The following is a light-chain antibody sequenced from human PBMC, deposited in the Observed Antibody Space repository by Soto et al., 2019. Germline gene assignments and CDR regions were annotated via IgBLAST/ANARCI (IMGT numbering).Light chain of an antibody. CDR3: QQYNTWPPYP. CDR1: QSVSSN. Sequence: EIVMTQSPATLSVSPGERATLSCRASQSVSSNFAWYQQKPGQAPRLLLYGASTRATGIPARFSGSGSGTECTLSIGSLQSEDFAVYYWQQYNTWPPYPFGQGPKLEIK. J-gene: IGKJ2*01. CDR2: GAS. V-gene: IGKV3-15*01.